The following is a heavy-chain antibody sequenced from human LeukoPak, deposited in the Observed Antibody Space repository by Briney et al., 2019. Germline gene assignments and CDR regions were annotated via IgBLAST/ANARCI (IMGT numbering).Heavy chain of an antibody. Sequence: PGGSLRLSCAASGFTFDDYAMHWVRQAPGKGLEWVSGISGSGGSTYYADSVKGRFTISRDNSKNTLYLQMNSLRAEDTAVYYCAKDLNVGADPDYFDYWGQGTLVTVSS. V-gene: IGHV3-23*01. CDR2: ISGSGGST. CDR1: GFTFDDYA. D-gene: IGHD1-26*01. J-gene: IGHJ4*02. CDR3: AKDLNVGADPDYFDY.